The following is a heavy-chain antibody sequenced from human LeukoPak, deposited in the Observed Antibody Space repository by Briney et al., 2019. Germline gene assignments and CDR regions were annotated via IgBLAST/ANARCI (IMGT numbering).Heavy chain of an antibody. CDR2: VNGDGSST. CDR1: GFTFSSFW. J-gene: IGHJ3*02. V-gene: IGHV3-74*01. Sequence: GGSLRLSCAASGFTFSSFWMHWVRQAPGKGLVRVSRVNGDGSSTTYADSVKGRFTISRDSAKNTACLQMNSLGAEDTAVYYCARPQHGDLYAFDIWGHGTMVTVSS. D-gene: IGHD4-17*01. CDR3: ARPQHGDLYAFDI.